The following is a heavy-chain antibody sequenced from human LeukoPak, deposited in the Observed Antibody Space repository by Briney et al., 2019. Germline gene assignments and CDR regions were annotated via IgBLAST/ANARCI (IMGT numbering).Heavy chain of an antibody. CDR3: ANEGYYYDSNGTYEGSAFDI. D-gene: IGHD3-22*01. V-gene: IGHV1-2*02. Sequence: GASVKVSCKASGYTFTGYYMHWVRQAPGQGLEWMGWINPNSGGTNYAQKFQGRVTMTRDTSISTAYMELSRLRSDDTAVYYCANEGYYYDSNGTYEGSAFDIWGQGTMVTVSS. CDR1: GYTFTGYY. J-gene: IGHJ3*02. CDR2: INPNSGGT.